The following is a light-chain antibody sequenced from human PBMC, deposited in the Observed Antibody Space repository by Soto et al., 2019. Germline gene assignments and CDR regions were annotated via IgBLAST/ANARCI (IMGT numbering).Light chain of an antibody. Sequence: DVVMTQTPLSLSVAPGQPASISCKSSQSLLQITGETFLFWYLQKPGQSPQLLIYEVSTRVSGVPDRFSGSGSGTDFTLVISRVETDDVGIYYCKQSTQLPPTFGQGTRLVIE. J-gene: IGKJ5*01. CDR1: QSLLQITGETF. CDR3: KQSTQLPPT. CDR2: EVS. V-gene: IGKV2D-29*02.